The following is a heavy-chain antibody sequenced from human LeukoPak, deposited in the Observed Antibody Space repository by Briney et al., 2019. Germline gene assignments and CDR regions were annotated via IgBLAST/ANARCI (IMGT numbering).Heavy chain of an antibody. D-gene: IGHD3-22*01. J-gene: IGHJ5*01. Sequence: GGSLRLSCAAPGFTFSTYGMHWGRQAPGKGLGWVAVISYHGREKYYADSVKGRFTISRDNSKNTLYLQMNSLRAEDTAVYYCANSDSSGYYDSWGQGTLVTVSS. CDR1: GFTFSTYG. CDR3: ANSDSSGYYDS. CDR2: ISYHGREK. V-gene: IGHV3-30*18.